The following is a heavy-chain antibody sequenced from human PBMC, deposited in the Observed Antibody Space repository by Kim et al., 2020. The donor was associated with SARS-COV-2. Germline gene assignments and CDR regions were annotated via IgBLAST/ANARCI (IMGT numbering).Heavy chain of an antibody. CDR2: ISGSGGST. V-gene: IGHV3-23*01. D-gene: IGHD1-26*01. CDR1: GFTFSSYA. J-gene: IGHJ4*02. Sequence: GGSLRLSCAASGFTFSSYAMSWVRQAPGKGLEWVSAISGSGGSTYYADSVKGRFTISRDNSKNTLYLQMNSLRAEDTAVYYCASLLGLVGATPGDYWGQGTLVTVSS. CDR3: ASLLGLVGATPGDY.